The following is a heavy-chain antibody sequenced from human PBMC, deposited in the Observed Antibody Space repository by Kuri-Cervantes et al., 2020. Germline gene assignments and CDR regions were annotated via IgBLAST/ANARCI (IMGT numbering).Heavy chain of an antibody. CDR1: GFTFNSYA. J-gene: IGHJ2*01. CDR2: ITSSGCNS. D-gene: IGHD3-10*01. V-gene: IGHV3-23*01. CDR3: SRTGRYYASGNWYFDL. Sequence: GESLKISCAASGFTFNSYAMTWVRQGPGKGLEWVSGITSSGCNSYYADSVKGRFTISRDNAKNSLYLQMNSLRDEDTAVYYCSRTGRYYASGNWYFDLWGRGTLVTVSS.